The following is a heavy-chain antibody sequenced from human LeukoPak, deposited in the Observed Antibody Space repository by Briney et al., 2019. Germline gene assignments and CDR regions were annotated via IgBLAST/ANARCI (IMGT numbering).Heavy chain of an antibody. CDR3: ARTAIAAAGTGRSASFDY. D-gene: IGHD6-13*01. CDR1: GGSISSYY. V-gene: IGHV4-59*01. CDR2: IYYSGST. Sequence: PSETLSLTCTVSGGSISSYYWSWIRQPPGKGLEWIGYIYYSGSTNYNPSLKSRVTISVDTSKNQFSLKLSSVTAADTAVYYCARTAIAAAGTGRSASFDYWGQGTLVTVSS. J-gene: IGHJ4*02.